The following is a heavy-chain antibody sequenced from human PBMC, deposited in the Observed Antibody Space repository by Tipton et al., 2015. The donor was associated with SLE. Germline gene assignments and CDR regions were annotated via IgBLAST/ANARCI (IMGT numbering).Heavy chain of an antibody. V-gene: IGHV3-30*03. CDR2: ISYDGSNK. Sequence: SLRLSCAASGFTFSSYGMHWVRQAPGKGLEWVAVISYDGSNKYYADSVKGRFTISRDNSKNTLYLQMNSLRAEDTAVYYCAREAAAGVDYYYYYGMDVWGQGTTVTVSS. J-gene: IGHJ6*02. D-gene: IGHD6-13*01. CDR3: AREAAAGVDYYYYYGMDV. CDR1: GFTFSSYG.